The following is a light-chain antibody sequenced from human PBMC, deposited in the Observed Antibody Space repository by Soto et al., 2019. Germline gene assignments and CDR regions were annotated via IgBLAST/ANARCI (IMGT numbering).Light chain of an antibody. CDR3: QQYNNWPGT. J-gene: IGKJ1*01. Sequence: EIVMTQSPATLSQSPGERATLSCRASQSISSNLAWYLQRPGQAPRLLFYGASSRPTGIPARFSGSGSGTAFTLTISSLQSEDFGVYYCQQYNNWPGTFGQGTKVEIK. V-gene: IGKV3-15*01. CDR2: GAS. CDR1: QSISSN.